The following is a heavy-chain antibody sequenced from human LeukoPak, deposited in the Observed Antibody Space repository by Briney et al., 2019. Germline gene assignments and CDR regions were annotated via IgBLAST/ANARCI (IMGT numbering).Heavy chain of an antibody. CDR1: GFTFDDYG. CDR3: XRDAYGSGVPTIDY. Sequence: GGSLRLSCAASGFTFDDYGMSWVRQVPGKGLEWVSGINWTGGSTHYADSVKGRFTISRDNAKNSLYLQMNSLRAEDTAVYYXXRDAYGSGVPTIDYWGQGTLVTVSS. V-gene: IGHV3-20*04. CDR2: INWTGGST. J-gene: IGHJ4*02. D-gene: IGHD3-10*01.